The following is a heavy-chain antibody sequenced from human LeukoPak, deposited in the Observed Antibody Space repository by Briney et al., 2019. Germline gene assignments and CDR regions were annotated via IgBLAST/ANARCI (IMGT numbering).Heavy chain of an antibody. CDR2: IYYSGST. CDR3: ARDFRMSLGSYSFDY. Sequence: PSETLSLTCTVSGGSISISSYYWGWIRQPPGKGLEWIGSIYYSGSTYYNPSLKSRVTISVDTSKNQFSLKLSSVTAADTAVYYCARDFRMSLGSYSFDYWGQGTLVTVSS. D-gene: IGHD3-10*01. J-gene: IGHJ4*02. V-gene: IGHV4-39*07. CDR1: GGSISISSYY.